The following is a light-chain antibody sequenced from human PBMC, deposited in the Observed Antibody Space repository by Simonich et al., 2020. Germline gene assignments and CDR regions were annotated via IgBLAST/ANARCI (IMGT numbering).Light chain of an antibody. V-gene: IGKV4-1*01. CDR2: CGA. J-gene: IGKJ1*01. CDR1: QSVLYRSNNKNY. CDR3: QQYYSTPSWT. Sequence: DIVMTQSPDSLAVSLGERATINCKSSQSVLYRSNNKNYLAWYQQKPGQPPKLVIYCGATRESGVPGRFRGSGSGTDFTLTISSLQAEDVAVYYCQQYYSTPSWTFGQGTKVEIK.